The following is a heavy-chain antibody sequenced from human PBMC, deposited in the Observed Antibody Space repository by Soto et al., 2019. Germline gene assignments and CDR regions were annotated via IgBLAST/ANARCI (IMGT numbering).Heavy chain of an antibody. CDR3: ARRGSGSYYDY. Sequence: EVQLLESGGSLGQPGGSLRLSCAASGFTFSSYAMRWVRQAPVKGLEWVSAISGSGDSTYYADSVKGRFTISRDNSKNTLYLQMNSLRAEDTAVYYCARRGSGSYYDYWGQGTLVTVSS. D-gene: IGHD1-26*01. J-gene: IGHJ4*02. V-gene: IGHV3-23*01. CDR1: GFTFSSYA. CDR2: ISGSGDST.